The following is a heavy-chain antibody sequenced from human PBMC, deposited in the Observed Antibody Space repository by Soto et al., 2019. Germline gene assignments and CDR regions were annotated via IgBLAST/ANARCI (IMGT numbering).Heavy chain of an antibody. J-gene: IGHJ4*01. CDR3: AKGKTIFGVVVVSEY. CDR2: ISNDGSNK. Sequence: PGGSLRLSCAVSGFVFSSYDMHWVRQAPGKGLEWVAVISNDGSNKDYADSVKGRFTISRDNSKITLYLQMNGLRAEDTAVYYCAKGKTIFGVVVVSEYWGQGTLATVSS. V-gene: IGHV3-30*18. D-gene: IGHD3-3*01. CDR1: GFVFSSYD.